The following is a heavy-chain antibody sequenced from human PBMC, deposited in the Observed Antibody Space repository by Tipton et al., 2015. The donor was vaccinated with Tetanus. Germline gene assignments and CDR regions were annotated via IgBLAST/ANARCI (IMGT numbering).Heavy chain of an antibody. CDR1: GFTFDNYA. V-gene: IGHV3-9*01. Sequence: SLRLSCAASGFTFDNYAMNWVRQAPGKGLEWVSGISWNSDSIGYADSVKGRFTISRDNAKKSLYLQMNSLRTEDTAFYYCAKGDAIGAWGQGTLVTVSS. J-gene: IGHJ5*02. D-gene: IGHD3-16*01. CDR3: AKGDAIGA. CDR2: ISWNSDSI.